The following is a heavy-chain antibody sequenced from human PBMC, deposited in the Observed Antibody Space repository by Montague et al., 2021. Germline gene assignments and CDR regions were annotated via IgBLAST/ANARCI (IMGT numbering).Heavy chain of an antibody. D-gene: IGHD3-3*01. V-gene: IGHV3-9*01. CDR2: INGNSINI. CDR1: GFIFNNYF. CDR3: VKDTRDYYPDF. Sequence: SLSLSWAASGFIFNNYFMNWVRQAPGKGLEWVSFINGNSINIYSADSVKGRFTISRDNAKNSLYLQMNSLRAEDTVFYYCVKDTRDYYPDFWGQGILVTVSS. J-gene: IGHJ4*02.